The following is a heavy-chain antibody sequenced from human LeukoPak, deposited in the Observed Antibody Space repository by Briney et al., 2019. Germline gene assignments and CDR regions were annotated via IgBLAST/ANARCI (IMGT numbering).Heavy chain of an antibody. J-gene: IGHJ4*02. V-gene: IGHV3-30-3*01. D-gene: IGHD5-12*01. CDR1: GFTFSSNA. CDR3: ARAHSTQWIAGNDY. Sequence: PGGSLRLSCAASGFTFSSNATHWVRQDPRKGLEWVAVISYDGSNKYYADSVKGRFTISRDNSKNTLYLQMNSLRAEDTAVYYCARAHSTQWIAGNDYWGQGTLVTVSS. CDR2: ISYDGSNK.